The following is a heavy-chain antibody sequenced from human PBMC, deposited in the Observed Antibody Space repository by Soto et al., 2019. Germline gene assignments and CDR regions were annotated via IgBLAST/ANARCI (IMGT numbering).Heavy chain of an antibody. J-gene: IGHJ4*02. CDR1: GFTLSNYW. D-gene: IGHD6-19*01. Sequence: PAGSVRLSCAAAGFTLSNYWMNWVRQAPGKGLEWVANINKDGSQKNDVDSVKGRFTIARDNGQNSLSLQINSLRVEDTAVYYCVRDLGLAYCGQGALVTVSS. V-gene: IGHV3-7*03. CDR3: VRDLGLAY. CDR2: INKDGSQK.